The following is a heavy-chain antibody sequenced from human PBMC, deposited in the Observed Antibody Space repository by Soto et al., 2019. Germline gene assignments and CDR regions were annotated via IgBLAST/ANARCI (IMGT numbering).Heavy chain of an antibody. Sequence: GTSVKVSCKASGYAFTVYYMHWVRQAPGQGLEWMGWINPNSGGTNYAQKFQGWVTMTRDTSISTAYMELSRLRSDDTAVYYCARGGYYDILTGKIHQAHFDYWGQGTLVTVSS. V-gene: IGHV1-2*04. CDR3: ARGGYYDILTGKIHQAHFDY. D-gene: IGHD3-9*01. CDR2: INPNSGGT. CDR1: GYAFTVYY. J-gene: IGHJ4*02.